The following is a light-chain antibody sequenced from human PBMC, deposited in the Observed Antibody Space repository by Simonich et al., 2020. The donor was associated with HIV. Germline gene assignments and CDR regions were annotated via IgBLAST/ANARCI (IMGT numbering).Light chain of an antibody. Sequence: QSVLTQPPSVSAAPGQTVTISCSESRSNIGNNYLSWYQQLPGTAPKLLIHDNNKRPSGIPDRFSGSKSGTSATLGITGLQTGDEADYYCGTWDSSLSAGVFGGGTKLTVL. CDR1: RSNIGNNY. V-gene: IGLV1-51*01. CDR2: DNN. J-gene: IGLJ2*01. CDR3: GTWDSSLSAGV.